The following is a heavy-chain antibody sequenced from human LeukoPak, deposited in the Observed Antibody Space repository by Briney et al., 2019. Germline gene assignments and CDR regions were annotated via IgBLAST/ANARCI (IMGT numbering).Heavy chain of an antibody. D-gene: IGHD6-13*01. V-gene: IGHV3-23*01. CDR3: AKEMAAGGADAFDI. J-gene: IGHJ3*02. CDR1: SFSFSSYA. CDR2: INDSGGTT. Sequence: AGGSLRLSCAASSFSFSSYAMSWVRQAPGQGLEWVSTINDSGGTTYCADSVKGRFTISRDNSKNTLYMQMNSLRAEDTALYYCAKEMAAGGADAFDIWGQGTMVTVSS.